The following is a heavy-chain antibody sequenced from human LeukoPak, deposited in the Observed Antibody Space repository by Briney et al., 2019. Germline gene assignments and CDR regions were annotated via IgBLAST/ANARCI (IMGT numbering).Heavy chain of an antibody. Sequence: GGSLRLSCAASGFTLSSYAMHWVRQAPGKGLEWVAVISYDGSNKYYADSVKGRFTISRDNSKNTLYLQMNSLRAEDTAVYYCARGATVVILSTFDYWGQGTLVTVSS. CDR3: ARGATVVILSTFDY. CDR1: GFTLSSYA. CDR2: ISYDGSNK. J-gene: IGHJ4*02. D-gene: IGHD4-23*01. V-gene: IGHV3-30-3*01.